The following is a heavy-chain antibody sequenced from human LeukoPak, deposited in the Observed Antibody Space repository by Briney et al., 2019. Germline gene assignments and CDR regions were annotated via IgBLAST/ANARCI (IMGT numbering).Heavy chain of an antibody. J-gene: IGHJ4*02. Sequence: GASVKVSCKASGYTFTGHYIHWVRQAPGQGLEWMGWISPYNGDTNYAQKLQGRVTMTTDTSTSTAYMELRSLRSDDTAVYYCTRTNPNKGYFDYWGQGTLVTVSS. CDR3: TRTNPNKGYFDY. CDR1: GYTFTGHY. V-gene: IGHV1-18*04. D-gene: IGHD1-14*01. CDR2: ISPYNGDT.